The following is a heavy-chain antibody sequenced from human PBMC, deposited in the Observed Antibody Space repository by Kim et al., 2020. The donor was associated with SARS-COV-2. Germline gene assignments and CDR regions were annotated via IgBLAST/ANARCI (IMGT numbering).Heavy chain of an antibody. J-gene: IGHJ5*02. V-gene: IGHV4-4*07. CDR1: GGSISSYY. Sequence: SETLSLTCTVSGGSISSYYWSWIRQPAGKGLEWIGRIYTSGSTNYNPSLKSRVTMSVDTSKNQFSLKLSSVTAADTAVYYCAREEGRGVAYCSSTSCYFFNWFDPWGQGTLVTLSS. D-gene: IGHD2-2*01. CDR2: IYTSGST. CDR3: AREEGRGVAYCSSTSCYFFNWFDP.